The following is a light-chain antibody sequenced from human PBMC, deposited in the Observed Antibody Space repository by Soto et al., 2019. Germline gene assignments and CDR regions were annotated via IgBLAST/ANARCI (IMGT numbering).Light chain of an antibody. CDR1: SSNIGNNA. CDR3: AALDDSLNGPL. V-gene: IGLV1-36*01. Sequence: QSVLTQPPSVSAAPRQRVTISCSVTSSNIGNNAVNWYQQFPGKAPILLIHFDDRVASGVSDRFSGSKSGTSASLAISGLQSQDEADYNCAALDDSLNGPLFGGGTKLTVL. CDR2: FDD. J-gene: IGLJ3*02.